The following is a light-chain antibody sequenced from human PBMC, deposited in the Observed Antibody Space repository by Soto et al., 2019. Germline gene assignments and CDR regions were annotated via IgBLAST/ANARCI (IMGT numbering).Light chain of an antibody. V-gene: IGLV2-14*01. CDR1: SSDVGGYNY. Sequence: QSALTQPASVSGSPGQSITISCTGTSSDVGGYNYVSWYQQHPGKAPKLMIYDVSNQPSGVSTRFSGSKSGNTASLTISGLQAEDEADYYCSSYTSSSTLRVFGTGTKLTVL. CDR2: DVS. J-gene: IGLJ1*01. CDR3: SSYTSSSTLRV.